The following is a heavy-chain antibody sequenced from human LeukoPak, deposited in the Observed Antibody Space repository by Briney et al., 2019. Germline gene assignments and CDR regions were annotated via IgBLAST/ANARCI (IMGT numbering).Heavy chain of an antibody. CDR1: GYSFSNHW. J-gene: IGHJ4*02. CDR3: ARQRGYGDFFIDY. CDR2: IYPGDSDT. Sequence: GESLKISCKGSGYSFSNHWVGWVRQMPGKGLEWMAIIYPGDSDTRYSPSFQGQVTISADKSISTAYLQWGILKASDTAMYYCARQRGYGDFFIDYWGRGTLVTVSS. V-gene: IGHV5-51*01. D-gene: IGHD4-17*01.